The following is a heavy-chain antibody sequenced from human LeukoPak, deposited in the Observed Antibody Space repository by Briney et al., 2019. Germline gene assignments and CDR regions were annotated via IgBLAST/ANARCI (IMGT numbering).Heavy chain of an antibody. V-gene: IGHV4-59*01. CDR1: GGSISSYY. Sequence: PSETLSLTCTVSGGSISSYYWSWIRQPPGKGLEWIGYIYYSGSTKYKPSLKSRVTISVDTSKDQFSLKLSSVTAADTAVYYCARGRFLDAFDIWGQGTMVTVSS. CDR3: ARGRFLDAFDI. CDR2: IYYSGST. J-gene: IGHJ3*02. D-gene: IGHD3-3*01.